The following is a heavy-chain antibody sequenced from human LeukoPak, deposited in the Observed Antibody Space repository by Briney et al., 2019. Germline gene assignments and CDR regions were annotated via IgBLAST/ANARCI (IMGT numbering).Heavy chain of an antibody. J-gene: IGHJ6*02. CDR2: IIPIFGIA. D-gene: IGHD2-2*01. CDR3: ASFNSDIVVVPAAMTGMDV. V-gene: IGHV1-69*04. Sequence: ASVKVSYKASGGTFNSYAISWVRQAPGQGLEWMGRIIPIFGIANYAQKFQGRVTITADKSTSTAYMELSSLRSEDTAVYYCASFNSDIVVVPAAMTGMDVWGQGTTVTVSS. CDR1: GGTFNSYA.